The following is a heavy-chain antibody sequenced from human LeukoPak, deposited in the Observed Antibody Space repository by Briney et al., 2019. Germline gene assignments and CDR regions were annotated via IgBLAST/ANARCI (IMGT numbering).Heavy chain of an antibody. J-gene: IGHJ5*02. CDR1: GFTFNGYG. V-gene: IGHV3-48*04. CDR2: ISSISSTI. D-gene: IGHD6-13*01. CDR3: ARVVAGYSSSWYRSRPNWFDP. Sequence: PGGSLRLSCAASGFTFNGYGMNWVRQAPGKGLEWVSYISSISSTIYYADSVKGRFTISRDNAKNSLYLQMNSLRAEDTAVYYCARVVAGYSSSWYRSRPNWFDPWGQGTLVTVSS.